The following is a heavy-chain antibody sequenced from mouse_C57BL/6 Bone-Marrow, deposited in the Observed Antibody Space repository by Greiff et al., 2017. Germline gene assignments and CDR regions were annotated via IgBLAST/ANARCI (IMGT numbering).Heavy chain of an antibody. D-gene: IGHD1-1*01. V-gene: IGHV1-5*01. CDR1: GFTFTSYW. CDR3: TRIGYGSSWGFAY. CDR2: IYPGNSDT. J-gene: IGHJ3*01. Sequence: EVQLLQSGTVLARPGASVKMSCTTSGFTFTSYWMHWVKQRPGPGLEWIGAIYPGNSDTSYNQKFKGKAKLTAVTSASTAYMELSSLTNEDSAVYYCTRIGYGSSWGFAYWGQGTLVTVSA.